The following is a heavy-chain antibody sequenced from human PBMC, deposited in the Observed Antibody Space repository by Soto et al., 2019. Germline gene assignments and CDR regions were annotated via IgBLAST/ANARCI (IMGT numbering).Heavy chain of an antibody. CDR2: IYYSGST. CDR3: ARDRKTVASGNYFDY. V-gene: IGHV4-31*03. Sequence: SETLSLTGTVSGGSISSDGYYWSWIRQHPGKGLEWIGYIYYSGSTYYNPSLKSRVTISVDTSKNQFSLKPSSVTAADTAVYYCARDRKTVASGNYFDYWGQRTLLTVSS. D-gene: IGHD4-17*01. J-gene: IGHJ4*02. CDR1: GGSISSDGYY.